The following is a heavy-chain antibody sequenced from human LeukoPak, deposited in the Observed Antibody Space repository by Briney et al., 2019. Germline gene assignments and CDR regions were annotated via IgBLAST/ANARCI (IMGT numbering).Heavy chain of an antibody. Sequence: GGSLRLSCAASGFTLGSSYMHWVRQDPGKGLVWVSCISSDGTSTNYADSVKGRFTISRDNPKNTVYLQMNSLRAEDTAVYYCARDVGSSLHSWGQGTLVIVSS. CDR2: ISSDGTST. D-gene: IGHD2-2*01. J-gene: IGHJ4*02. CDR3: ARDVGSSLHS. CDR1: GFTLGSSY. V-gene: IGHV3-74*01.